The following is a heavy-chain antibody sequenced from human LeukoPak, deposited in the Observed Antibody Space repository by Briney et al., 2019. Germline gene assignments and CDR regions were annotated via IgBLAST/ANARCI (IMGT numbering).Heavy chain of an antibody. CDR3: ARDRSSGWSVWFDP. CDR2: IKQDGSEK. V-gene: IGHV3-7*01. J-gene: IGHJ5*02. Sequence: GGSLRLSCAASGFTFSSYWMSWVRQAPGKGLEWVANIKQDGSEKYYVDSVKGRFTISRDNAKNSLYLQMNSLRAEDTAVYYCARDRSSGWSVWFDPWGQGTLVTVSS. D-gene: IGHD6-19*01. CDR1: GFTFSSYW.